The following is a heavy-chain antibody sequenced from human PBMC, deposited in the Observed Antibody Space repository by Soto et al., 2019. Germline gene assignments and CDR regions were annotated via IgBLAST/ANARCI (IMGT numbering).Heavy chain of an antibody. CDR3: ASQVLGYSSSWMNDY. Sequence: ASVKVSCKVSGYTLTELSMHWVRQAPGKGLEWMGGFDPEDGETIYAQKFQGRVTMTEDTSTDTAYMELSSLRSEDTAVYYCASQVLGYSSSWMNDYWGQGTLVTVSS. V-gene: IGHV1-24*01. J-gene: IGHJ4*02. CDR2: FDPEDGET. D-gene: IGHD6-13*01. CDR1: GYTLTELS.